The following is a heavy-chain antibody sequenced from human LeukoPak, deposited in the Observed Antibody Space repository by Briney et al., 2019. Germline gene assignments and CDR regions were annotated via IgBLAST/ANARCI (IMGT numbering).Heavy chain of an antibody. CDR2: IYHSGST. CDR3: ARHSTVVNSADP. CDR1: GYSISSGYY. D-gene: IGHD4-23*01. Sequence: SETLSLTCTVSGYSISSGYYWGWIRQPPGKGLEWIGSIYHSGSTYYNPSLKSRVTISVDTSKNQFSLKLSSVTAADTAVYYCARHSTVVNSADPWGQGTLVTVSS. V-gene: IGHV4-38-2*02. J-gene: IGHJ5*02.